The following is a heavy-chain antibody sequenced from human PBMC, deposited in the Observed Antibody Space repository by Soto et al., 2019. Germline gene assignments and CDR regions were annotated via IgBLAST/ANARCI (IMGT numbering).Heavy chain of an antibody. J-gene: IGHJ6*02. CDR2: IYYSGST. CDR1: GGSISSYY. Sequence: SETLSLTCTVSGGSISSYYWSWIRQPPGKGLEWIGYIYYSGSTNYNPSLKSRVTISVDTSKNQFSLKLSSVTAADTAVYYCARTSRDSSGWYYYGMDVWGQGTTVTVSS. D-gene: IGHD6-19*01. CDR3: ARTSRDSSGWYYYGMDV. V-gene: IGHV4-59*01.